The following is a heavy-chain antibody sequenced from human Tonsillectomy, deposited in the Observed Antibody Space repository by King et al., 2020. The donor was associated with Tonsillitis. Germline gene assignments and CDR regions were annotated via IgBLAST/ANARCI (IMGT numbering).Heavy chain of an antibody. CDR2: IRIVECGT. Sequence: DGQLVQSGGGLVQPGGSLRLSCAASGFTFSNYAMSWVRQAPGKGLEWVSAIRIVECGTYYADSVKGRFTISRDTAKDTLYLQMNSLRAEDTAVYYCARLRQPRASYGSAVSDYWGQGTLVTVSS. CDR1: GFTFSNYA. D-gene: IGHD3-10*01. V-gene: IGHV3-23*04. CDR3: ARLRQPRASYGSAVSDY. J-gene: IGHJ4*02.